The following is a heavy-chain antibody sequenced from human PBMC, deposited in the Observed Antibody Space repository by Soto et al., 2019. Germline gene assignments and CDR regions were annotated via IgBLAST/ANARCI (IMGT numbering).Heavy chain of an antibody. CDR3: ARGACSSTSCYSRYYYYGMDV. J-gene: IGHJ6*02. D-gene: IGHD2-2*01. CDR1: GYTFTSYD. V-gene: IGHV1-8*01. CDR2: MNPNSGNT. Sequence: QVQLVQSGAEVKKPGASVKVSCKASGYTFTSYDINWVRQATGQGLEWMGWMNPNSGNTGYAQKFQGRVTMTRNTSISTAYMELSSLRSEDTAVYYCARGACSSTSCYSRYYYYGMDVWGQGTTVTDSS.